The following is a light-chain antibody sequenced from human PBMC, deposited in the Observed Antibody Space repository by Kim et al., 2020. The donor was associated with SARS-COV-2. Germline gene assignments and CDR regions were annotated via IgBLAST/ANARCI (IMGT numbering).Light chain of an antibody. CDR2: GRN. Sequence: SSELTQDPAVSVALGQTVRITCQGDSLSTYYATWFQQRPRQAPVLVIYGRNNRPSGIPDRFSGSSSGNTASLTISGAQAEDEADFYCQSRDSDGNVLFGGGTKVTVL. CDR1: SLSTYY. CDR3: QSRDSDGNVL. V-gene: IGLV3-19*01. J-gene: IGLJ2*01.